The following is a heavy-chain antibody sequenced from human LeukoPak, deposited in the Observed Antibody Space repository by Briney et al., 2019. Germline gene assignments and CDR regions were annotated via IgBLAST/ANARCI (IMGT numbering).Heavy chain of an antibody. Sequence: GGPLRLSCAASGFTFNRNAISWVRQAPGKGLEWVSTIGGSGDKTFYADSVKGRFTISRDNSKNKVHLQMNSLTGEDTALYYCVRRGDASSGWGDHDFWGQGALVTVSS. J-gene: IGHJ4*02. CDR1: GFTFNRNA. D-gene: IGHD6-19*01. V-gene: IGHV3-23*01. CDR3: VRRGDASSGWGDHDF. CDR2: IGGSGDKT.